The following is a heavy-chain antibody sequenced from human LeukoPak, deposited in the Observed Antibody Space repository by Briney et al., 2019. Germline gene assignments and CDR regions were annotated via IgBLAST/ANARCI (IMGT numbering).Heavy chain of an antibody. CDR2: ISSSSGTM. J-gene: IGHJ4*02. D-gene: IGHD3-22*01. V-gene: IGHV3-48*01. CDR1: GFTFSNYD. Sequence: RPGGSLRLSCAASGFTFSNYDMNWVRQAPGKGLEWVSYISSSSGTMYFAGSAKGRFTISRDNAKNSLYLQMDSLRAEDTAVYYCARDLIGPKYYFDYWGQGTLVTVSS. CDR3: ARDLIGPKYYFDY.